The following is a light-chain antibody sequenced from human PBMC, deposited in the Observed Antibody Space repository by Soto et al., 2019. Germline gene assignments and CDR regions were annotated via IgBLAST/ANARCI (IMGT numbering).Light chain of an antibody. CDR2: DVS. Sequence: DIQMTQSPSTLSASIGDRVTITCRASQSINGRLAWYQQKPGRPPKLLIYDVSFLESGVPSRFSGSGSGTDFNLTISSLLPDDFATFYCQQYKVYPYTFGQGTRLDIQ. CDR3: QQYKVYPYT. J-gene: IGKJ2*01. CDR1: QSINGR. V-gene: IGKV1-5*01.